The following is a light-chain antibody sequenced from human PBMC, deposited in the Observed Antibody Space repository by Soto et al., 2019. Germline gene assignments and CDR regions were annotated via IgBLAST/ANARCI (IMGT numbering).Light chain of an antibody. CDR2: LNSDGSH. CDR1: SGHSSYA. V-gene: IGLV4-69*01. Sequence: QSVLTQPASASLGASVKLTCTLSSGHSSYAIAWHQQQPEKGPRYLMKLNSDGSHSKGDGIPDRFSGSSSGAERYLTISSLQSEDEADYYCQTWGTGPVVFGGGTKLTVL. J-gene: IGLJ2*01. CDR3: QTWGTGPVV.